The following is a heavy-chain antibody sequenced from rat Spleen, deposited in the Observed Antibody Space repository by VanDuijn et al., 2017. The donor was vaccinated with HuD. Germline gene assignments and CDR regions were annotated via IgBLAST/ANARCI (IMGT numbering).Heavy chain of an antibody. Sequence: QVQLKESGPGLVQPSQTLSLTCTVAGFSLTSYNVHWVRQPPGKGLEWMGVMWSDGDTSYKSALKSRLSISRDTSKSQVFLEMSSLQTEDTATYYCARDPSDYYSGEDYVMDAWGQGASVTVSS. CDR3: ARDPSDYYSGEDYVMDA. CDR2: MWSDGDT. J-gene: IGHJ4*01. CDR1: GFSLTSYN. D-gene: IGHD1-1*01. V-gene: IGHV2-32*01.